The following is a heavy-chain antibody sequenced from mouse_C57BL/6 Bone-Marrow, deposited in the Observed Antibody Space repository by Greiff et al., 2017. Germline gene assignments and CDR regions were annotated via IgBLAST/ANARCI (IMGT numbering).Heavy chain of an antibody. CDR2: IYPRDGST. D-gene: IGHD1-1*01. CDR1: GYTFTSYD. V-gene: IGHV1-85*01. Sequence: VKLMESGPELVKPGASVKLSCKASGYTFTSYDINWVKQRPGQGLEGIGWIYPRDGSTKYNEKFKGTATLTVDTSSSTAYMELHSLTSEDSAVYFCARLEFDGSSGDWYFDVWGTGTTVTVSS. J-gene: IGHJ1*03. CDR3: ARLEFDGSSGDWYFDV.